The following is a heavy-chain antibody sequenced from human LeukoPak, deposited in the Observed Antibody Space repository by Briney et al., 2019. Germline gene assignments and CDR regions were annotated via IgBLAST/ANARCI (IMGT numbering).Heavy chain of an antibody. V-gene: IGHV4-34*01. CDR2: INHSGTT. J-gene: IGHJ6*02. Sequence: SETLSLTCAVYGGSFSGYYWSWIRQPPGKGLEWIGEINHSGTTNYNPSLKSRVTISVDTSKNQFSLKLSSVTAADTAVYYCARDQEGCGMDVWGQGTTVTVSS. CDR1: GGSFSGYY. D-gene: IGHD2-2*01. CDR3: ARDQEGCGMDV.